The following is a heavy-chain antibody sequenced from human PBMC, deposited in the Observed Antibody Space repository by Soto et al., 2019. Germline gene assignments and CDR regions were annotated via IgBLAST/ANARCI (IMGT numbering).Heavy chain of an antibody. V-gene: IGHV5-51*01. J-gene: IGHJ6*02. D-gene: IGHD2-21*01. CDR1: GYTFTDYW. Sequence: PGESLKISCKGSGYTFTDYWIGWVRQLPGKGLEWMGIIYPGDSGTRYSSSFQGQVTITADKSTSTAYLQLNTLKASDTAMYYCARHISKFRYYYYAMDVWGQGTTVTVSS. CDR3: ARHISKFRYYYYAMDV. CDR2: IYPGDSGT.